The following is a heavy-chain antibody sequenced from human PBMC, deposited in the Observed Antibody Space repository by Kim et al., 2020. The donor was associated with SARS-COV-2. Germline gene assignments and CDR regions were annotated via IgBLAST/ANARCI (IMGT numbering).Heavy chain of an antibody. D-gene: IGHD3-3*01. CDR3: AKSSRTFSPYYFDF. V-gene: IGHV3-23*01. J-gene: IGHJ4*02. Sequence: AQSVMGRFALSRDDSKNTLSLQMNRLRAEDTAVYYCAKSSRTFSPYYFDFWGQGTLVTVSA.